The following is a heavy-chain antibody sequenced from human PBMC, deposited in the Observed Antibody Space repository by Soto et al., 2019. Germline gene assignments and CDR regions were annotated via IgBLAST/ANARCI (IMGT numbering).Heavy chain of an antibody. CDR1: GFTFSSYS. Sequence: GGSLRLSCAASGFTFSSYSMNWVRQAPGKGLEWVSYISSSSSTIYYADSVKGRFTISRDNAKNSLYLQMNSLRDEDTAVYYCARGRHGSGWSLRYFDYWGQGTLVTVSS. CDR2: ISSSSSTI. J-gene: IGHJ4*02. CDR3: ARGRHGSGWSLRYFDY. D-gene: IGHD6-19*01. V-gene: IGHV3-48*02.